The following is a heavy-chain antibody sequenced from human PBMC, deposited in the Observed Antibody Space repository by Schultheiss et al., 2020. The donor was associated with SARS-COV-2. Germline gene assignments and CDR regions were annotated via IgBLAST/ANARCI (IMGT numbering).Heavy chain of an antibody. D-gene: IGHD3-10*01. CDR2: IYYSVST. CDR1: GGSISSGGYY. CDR3: ARDRYYGSGSYYYYYGMDV. V-gene: IGHV4-31*03. J-gene: IGHJ6*02. Sequence: SETLSLTCTVSGGSISSGGYYWSWIRQHPGKGLEWIGYIYYSVSTYYNPSLKSRVTISVDTSKNQFSLKLSSVTAADTAVYYCARDRYYGSGSYYYYYGMDVWGQGTTVTVSS.